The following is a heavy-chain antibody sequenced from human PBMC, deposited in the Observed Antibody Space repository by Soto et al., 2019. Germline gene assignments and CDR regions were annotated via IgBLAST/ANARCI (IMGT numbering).Heavy chain of an antibody. J-gene: IGHJ4*02. CDR3: ARGIDDILTGYLLQ. D-gene: IGHD3-9*01. V-gene: IGHV4-34*01. Sequence: QVQLQQWGAGLLKPSETLSLTCAVYGGSFVVYYWGGTGRPQGRGWEWIGEINHSGSTNYNPSLKSRVTISVDTSKNQFSLKLSSVTAADTAVYYCARGIDDILTGYLLQWGQGTLVTVSS. CDR1: GGSFVVYY. CDR2: INHSGST.